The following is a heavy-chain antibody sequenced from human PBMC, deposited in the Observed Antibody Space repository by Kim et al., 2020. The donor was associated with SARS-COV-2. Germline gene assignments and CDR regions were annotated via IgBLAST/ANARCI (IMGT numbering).Heavy chain of an antibody. J-gene: IGHJ4*02. CDR3: ARDASITTVTRFDY. D-gene: IGHD4-17*01. Sequence: AQKFQGRVTITADESTSTAYMELSSLRSEDTAVYYCARDASITTVTRFDYWGQGTLVTVSS. V-gene: IGHV1-69*01.